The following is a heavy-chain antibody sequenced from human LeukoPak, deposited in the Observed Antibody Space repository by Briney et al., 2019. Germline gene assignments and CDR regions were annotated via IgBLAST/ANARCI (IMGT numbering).Heavy chain of an antibody. CDR2: FYYSRNT. V-gene: IGHV4-39*07. D-gene: IGHD3-10*01. CDR3: AGGSYGSGYYFDY. Sequence: SETLSLTCTVSGGSISSSSYYWGWIRQPPGKGLEWIANFYYSRNTYYNPSLKSRVTISVDTSKNQFSLKLSSVTAADTAVYYCAGGSYGSGYYFDYWGQGTLVTVSS. J-gene: IGHJ4*02. CDR1: GGSISSSSYY.